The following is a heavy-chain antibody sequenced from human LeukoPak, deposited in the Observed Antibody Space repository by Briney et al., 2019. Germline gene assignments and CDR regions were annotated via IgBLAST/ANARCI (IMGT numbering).Heavy chain of an antibody. CDR3: TRGLIGDDFWSGYYPYYFDY. D-gene: IGHD3-3*01. CDR1: GFTFGDYA. J-gene: IGHJ4*02. Sequence: KPGRSLRLSCTASGFTFGDYAMSWFRQAPGKGLEWVGIIRSKAYGGTTEYAASVKGRFTISRDDSNSIAHLQMNSLKTEDTAVYYCTRGLIGDDFWSGYYPYYFDYWGQGTLVTFCS. CDR2: IRSKAYGGTT. V-gene: IGHV3-49*05.